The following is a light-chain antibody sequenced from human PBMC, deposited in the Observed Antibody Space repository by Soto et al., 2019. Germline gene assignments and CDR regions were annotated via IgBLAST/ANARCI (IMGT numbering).Light chain of an antibody. J-gene: IGKJ5*01. CDR1: QSVSSSY. Sequence: EIVLTQSPGTLSLSPGERATLSCRASQSVSSSYLAWYQQKPGQAPRLLMSAASSRATGIPDRFSGSGSGTDFTLTISRLEAEEFAVYYCQQSSSSPITFGQGTRLEIK. CDR3: QQSSSSPIT. CDR2: AAS. V-gene: IGKV3-20*01.